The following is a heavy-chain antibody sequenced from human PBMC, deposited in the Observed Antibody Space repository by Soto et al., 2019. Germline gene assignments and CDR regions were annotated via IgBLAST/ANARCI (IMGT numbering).Heavy chain of an antibody. J-gene: IGHJ5*02. CDR3: AHRRVDLGGYCSSTSCYDGSNWFDP. D-gene: IGHD2-2*01. V-gene: IGHV2-5*01. Sequence: QITLKESGPTLVKPTQTLTLTCTFSGFSLSTSGVGVGWIRQPPGKALEWLALIYWNDDKRYSPSLKSRLTITKDTSKNQVVLTMTNMDPVDTATYYCAHRRVDLGGYCSSTSCYDGSNWFDPWGQGTLVTVSS. CDR1: GFSLSTSGVG. CDR2: IYWNDDK.